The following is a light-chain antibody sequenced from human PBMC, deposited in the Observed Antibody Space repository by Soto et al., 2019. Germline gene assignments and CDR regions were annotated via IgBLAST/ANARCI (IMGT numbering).Light chain of an antibody. CDR2: EVT. J-gene: IGLJ1*01. V-gene: IGLV2-14*01. Sequence: QSALTRPASVSGSPGQSIAISCTGTSGDVGGYDYVSWYQQHPDKAPKLMIYEVTKRPSWVSNRFSGSKSGNTASLTISGLQHEDEADYYCSSHTRGSTRVFGSGTKVTVL. CDR1: SGDVGGYDY. CDR3: SSHTRGSTRV.